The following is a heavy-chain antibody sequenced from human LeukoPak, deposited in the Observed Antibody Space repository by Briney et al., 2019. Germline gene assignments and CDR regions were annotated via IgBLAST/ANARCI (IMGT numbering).Heavy chain of an antibody. CDR3: AREDPQTTVPEGMDV. CDR1: GGPISYYS. J-gene: IGHJ6*02. CDR2: IYYSGTT. V-gene: IGHV4-59*01. D-gene: IGHD4-17*01. Sequence: PWEPLSLACSVSGGPISYYSGGWVPQSTGKGREWIGYIYYSGTTNYNPSLKSRVTISVDTSKNQFSLQLRSVTAADTAVYYCAREDPQTTVPEGMDVWGQGTTVTVSS.